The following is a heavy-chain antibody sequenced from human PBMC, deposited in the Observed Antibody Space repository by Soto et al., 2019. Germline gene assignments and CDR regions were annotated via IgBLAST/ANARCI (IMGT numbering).Heavy chain of an antibody. D-gene: IGHD3-10*01. CDR1: GFSLRTHGVG. CDR3: AHRRTHAGSYSFINWFDP. Sequence: SGPTLVNPTQTLTLTCTFSGFSLRTHGVGVGWIRQPPGKALEWLAIIYWNDDERYSSSLKTRLNITKDTSKNQVVLTMANMDPVDTATYYCAHRRTHAGSYSFINWFDPWAHGTLVTVSS. CDR2: IYWNDDE. J-gene: IGHJ5*02. V-gene: IGHV2-5*01.